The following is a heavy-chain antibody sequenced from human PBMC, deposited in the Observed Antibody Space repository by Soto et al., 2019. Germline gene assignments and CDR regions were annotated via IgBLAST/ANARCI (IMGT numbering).Heavy chain of an antibody. D-gene: IGHD3-22*01. V-gene: IGHV4-38-2*01. Sequence: SETLSLTCVVSGYSIGSDSYWGWMRQSPGKGLEWIGTISHSGRTFYNPSLKSRVSISADTTRNQFSRRLSAVTAAATAVYYCARGSYGSRDYFVGSPIFDYWGQGSLVTVSS. CDR3: ARGSYGSRDYFVGSPIFDY. J-gene: IGHJ4*02. CDR2: ISHSGRT. CDR1: GYSIGSDSY.